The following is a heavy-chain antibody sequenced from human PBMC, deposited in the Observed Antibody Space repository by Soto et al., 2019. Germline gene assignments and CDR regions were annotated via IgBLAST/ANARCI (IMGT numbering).Heavy chain of an antibody. Sequence: QVQLQESGPGLVKPSQTLSLTCSVSGDYIHVGGYYWTWIRQRTGKGLEWMGYIYYTGKTYYNPSLECRLTMSVDRSKNQFSLRLTSVTAADTAVYFCGRDLTSNANCIDPWGQGTLVTVSS. CDR3: GRDLTSNANCIDP. V-gene: IGHV4-30-4*01. CDR2: IYYTGKT. D-gene: IGHD2-2*01. CDR1: GDYIHVGGYY. J-gene: IGHJ5*02.